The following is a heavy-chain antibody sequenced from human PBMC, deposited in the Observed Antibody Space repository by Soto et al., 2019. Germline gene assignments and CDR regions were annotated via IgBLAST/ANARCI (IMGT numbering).Heavy chain of an antibody. D-gene: IGHD6-19*01. V-gene: IGHV3-49*03. CDR1: GFTFGDYA. CDR2: IRSKAYGGTT. J-gene: IGHJ4*02. Sequence: GGSLRLSCTASGFTFGDYAMSWFRQAPGKGLEWVGFIRSKAYGGTTEYAASVKGRFTISRDDSKSIAYLQMNSLKTEDTAVYYCTNDRIAVAGTHDDYWGQGTLVTVSS. CDR3: TNDRIAVAGTHDDY.